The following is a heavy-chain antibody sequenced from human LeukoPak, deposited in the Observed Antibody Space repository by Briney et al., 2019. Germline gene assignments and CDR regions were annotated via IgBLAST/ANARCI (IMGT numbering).Heavy chain of an antibody. CDR3: VGSPTYYYMDV. CDR1: GSTFRNHA. V-gene: IGHV3-30*04. D-gene: IGHD3-10*01. CDR2: ISHDGGND. J-gene: IGHJ6*03. Sequence: GGSLRLSCAASGSTFRNHAIHWVRQAPAKGLEWVTVISHDGGNDYYRDSVKGRFTVSRDNSKNTVLLQMNSLSPDDTAIYYCVGSPTYYYMDVWGKGTTVTVSS.